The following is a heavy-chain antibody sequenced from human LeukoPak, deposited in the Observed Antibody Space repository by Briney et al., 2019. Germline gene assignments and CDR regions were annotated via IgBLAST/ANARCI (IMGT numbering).Heavy chain of an antibody. D-gene: IGHD3-16*02. CDR3: ARDPHDYVWGSYPKHLFDY. Sequence: GGSLRLSCAASGFTFSNYWMNWVRQAPGKGLECLGNIKQDGSETYYADSVKGGFTISRDNAKNSLYLQMNILRAEDTDVYSCARDPHDYVWGSYPKHLFDYWGQGTLVTVSS. V-gene: IGHV3-7*01. CDR2: IKQDGSET. J-gene: IGHJ4*02. CDR1: GFTFSNYW.